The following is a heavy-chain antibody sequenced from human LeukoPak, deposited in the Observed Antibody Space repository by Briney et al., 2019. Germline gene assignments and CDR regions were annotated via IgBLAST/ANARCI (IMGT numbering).Heavy chain of an antibody. CDR3: AKDHRQYYYGSGSNPY. CDR2: ISGSGGST. D-gene: IGHD3-10*01. V-gene: IGHV3-23*01. J-gene: IGHJ4*02. Sequence: GGSLRLSCAASGFTFSSYAMSWVRQAPGKGLEWVSAISGSGGSTHYADSVKGRFTISRDNSKNTLYLQMNSLRAEDTAVYYCAKDHRQYYYGSGSNPYWGQGTLVTVSS. CDR1: GFTFSSYA.